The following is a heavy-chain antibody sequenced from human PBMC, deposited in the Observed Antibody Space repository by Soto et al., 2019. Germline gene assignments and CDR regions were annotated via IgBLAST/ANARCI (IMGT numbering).Heavy chain of an antibody. Sequence: SETLSLTCTVSGGSISSGGYYWSWIRQPPGKGLEWIGYIYYSGSTYYNPSLKSRVTISVDTSKNQFTQKLSSVTAADTAVYYCVSVGFGELFAHRMDVWGQGTTVTV. D-gene: IGHD3-10*01. CDR1: GGSISSGGYY. V-gene: IGHV4-30-4*08. CDR3: VSVGFGELFAHRMDV. CDR2: IYYSGST. J-gene: IGHJ6*02.